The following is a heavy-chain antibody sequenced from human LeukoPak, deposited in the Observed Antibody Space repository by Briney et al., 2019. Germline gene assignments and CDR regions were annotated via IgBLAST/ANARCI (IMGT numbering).Heavy chain of an antibody. Sequence: GASVKVSCKASGYTFTSYGISWVRQAPGQGLEWMGRIIPILGIANYAQKFQGRVTITADKSTSTAYMELSSLRSEDTAVYYCASPIVVGATRWGQGTMVTVSS. CDR3: ASPIVVGATR. CDR1: GYTFTSYG. V-gene: IGHV1-69*04. D-gene: IGHD1-26*01. CDR2: IIPILGIA. J-gene: IGHJ3*01.